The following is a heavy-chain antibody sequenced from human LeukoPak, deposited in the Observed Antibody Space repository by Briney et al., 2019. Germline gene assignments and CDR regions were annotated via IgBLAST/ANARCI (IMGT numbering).Heavy chain of an antibody. CDR1: GGSFSGYY. Sequence: PSETLSLTCAVYGGSFSGYYWSWIRHPPGKGLEWIGEINHRGSTHFNPALKSPITISVVTAQYLFSLEMSSMTAADQEVYFCAGGLVDFLSRGGGSFDYWGQGTLVTVSS. V-gene: IGHV4-34*01. J-gene: IGHJ4*02. CDR2: INHRGST. D-gene: IGHD3-3*01. CDR3: AGGLVDFLSRGGGSFDY.